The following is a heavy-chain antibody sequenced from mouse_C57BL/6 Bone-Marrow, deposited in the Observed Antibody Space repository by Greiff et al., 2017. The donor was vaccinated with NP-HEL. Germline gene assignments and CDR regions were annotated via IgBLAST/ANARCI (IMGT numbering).Heavy chain of an antibody. CDR3: ARRITTVVATGNAMDD. Sequence: EVKVEESGPELVKPGASVKISCKASGYSFTGYYMNWVKQSPEKSLEWIGEINPSTGGTTYNQKFKAKATLTVDKSSSTAYMQLKSLTSEDSAVYYCARRITTVVATGNAMDDWGQGTSVTVSS. CDR1: GYSFTGYY. J-gene: IGHJ4*01. D-gene: IGHD1-1*01. CDR2: INPSTGGT. V-gene: IGHV1-42*01.